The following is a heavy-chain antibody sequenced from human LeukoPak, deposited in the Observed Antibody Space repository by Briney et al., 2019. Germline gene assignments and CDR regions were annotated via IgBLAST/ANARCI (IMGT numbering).Heavy chain of an antibody. Sequence: ASVKVSCKASGYTFTGYYMHWVRQASGQGLEWMGWINPNSGGTNYAQKFQGWVTMTRDTSISTAYMELSRLRSDDTAVYYCARETAAAGISYFDYWGQGTLVTVSS. V-gene: IGHV1-2*04. J-gene: IGHJ4*02. CDR3: ARETAAAGISYFDY. CDR2: INPNSGGT. CDR1: GYTFTGYY. D-gene: IGHD6-13*01.